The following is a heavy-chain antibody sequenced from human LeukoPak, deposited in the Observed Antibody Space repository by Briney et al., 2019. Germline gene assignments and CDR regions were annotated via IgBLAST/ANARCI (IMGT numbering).Heavy chain of an antibody. V-gene: IGHV3-7*01. CDR1: GFTFSNYW. D-gene: IGHD2-15*01. CDR2: IKTDGSEK. J-gene: IGHJ4*02. CDR3: ARDGVATNDY. Sequence: GGSLRLSCEGSGFTFSNYWMGWVRQAPGKGLQWVANIKTDGSEKYYVDSVKGRFTISRDNAKNSLYLQMNSLRAEDTAVYYCARDGVATNDYWGQGTLVTVSS.